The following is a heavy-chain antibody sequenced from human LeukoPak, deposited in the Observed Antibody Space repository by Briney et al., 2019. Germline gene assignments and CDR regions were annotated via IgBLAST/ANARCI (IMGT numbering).Heavy chain of an antibody. J-gene: IGHJ3*02. V-gene: IGHV1-8*01. CDR1: GYTFTSYD. Sequence: GASVKVSCKASGYTFTSYDINWVRQATGQGLEWMGWMNPNSGNTGYAQKFQGRVTMTRNTSISTAYMELSRLRSDDTAVYYCARLKNYYDYVEAFDIWGQGTMVTVSS. CDR2: MNPNSGNT. CDR3: ARLKNYYDYVEAFDI. D-gene: IGHD3-16*01.